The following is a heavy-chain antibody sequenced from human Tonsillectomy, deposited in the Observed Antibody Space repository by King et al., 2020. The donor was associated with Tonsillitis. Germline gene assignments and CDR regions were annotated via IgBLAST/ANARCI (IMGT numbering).Heavy chain of an antibody. Sequence: VQLVESGAEVKKPGASVKVSCKASGNTFTNYDINWVRQAPGQGLEWMGWMNPNSGSTGYAQKFEGRVIMTRNTSINTAYMELSSLRSDDTAVYYCARGQMSYGGNYFDAWGQGTLVTVSS. V-gene: IGHV1-8*01. CDR3: ARGQMSYGGNYFDA. CDR2: MNPNSGST. D-gene: IGHD2-21*01. CDR1: GNTFTNYD. J-gene: IGHJ4*02.